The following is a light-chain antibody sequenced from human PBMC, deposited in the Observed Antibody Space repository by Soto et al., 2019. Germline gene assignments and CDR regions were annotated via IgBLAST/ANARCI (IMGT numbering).Light chain of an antibody. V-gene: IGLV2-11*01. Sequence: SALTPPRSVSASPGQSVTISCTGTSSDVGAYNYVSWYQQHPGKAPKFMIYDVSKRPSGVPDRFSGSKSGNTASLTISGLQAEDEADYYCCAYAGTYSYVFGTGTKVTV. J-gene: IGLJ1*01. CDR2: DVS. CDR3: CAYAGTYSYV. CDR1: SSDVGAYNY.